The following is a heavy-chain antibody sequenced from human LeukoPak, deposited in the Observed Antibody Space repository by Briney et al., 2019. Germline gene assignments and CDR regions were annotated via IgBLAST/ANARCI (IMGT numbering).Heavy chain of an antibody. CDR3: ARPSRYNWNPLDAFDI. Sequence: GESLKISCKGSGYSFTSYWIGWVRQMPGKGLEWMGIIYPGDSDTRYSPSFQGQVTISADKSISTAYLQWSSLKASDTAMYYCARPSRYNWNPLDAFDIWGQGTMVTVSS. CDR1: GYSFTSYW. D-gene: IGHD1-20*01. CDR2: IYPGDSDT. V-gene: IGHV5-51*01. J-gene: IGHJ3*02.